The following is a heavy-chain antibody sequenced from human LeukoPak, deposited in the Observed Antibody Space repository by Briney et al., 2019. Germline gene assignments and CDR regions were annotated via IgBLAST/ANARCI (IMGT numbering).Heavy chain of an antibody. Sequence: GGSLRLSCAASGFTVSSNYMSWVRQAPGKGLEWVSVIYSGGSTYYADSVKGRFTISRDNAKNSLYLQMNSLRGDDTAVYYCTQGMNYDSSAYRHQHWGQGTLVTVSS. J-gene: IGHJ1*01. CDR3: TQGMNYDSSAYRHQH. D-gene: IGHD3-22*01. CDR1: GFTVSSNY. V-gene: IGHV3-66*01. CDR2: IYSGGST.